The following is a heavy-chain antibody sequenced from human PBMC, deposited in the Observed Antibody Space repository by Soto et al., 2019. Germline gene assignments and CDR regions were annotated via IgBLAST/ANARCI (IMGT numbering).Heavy chain of an antibody. J-gene: IGHJ4*02. D-gene: IGHD3-10*01. CDR1: GFTFSSYA. Sequence: EVQLLESGGGLVQPGGSLRLSCAASGFTFSSYAMNWVRQAPGKGLEWVSVVSGSGGSTSYADSVKGRFSIPRDNPKNTMYQQMTSLRVEDTAVYYCAKRGSGSDFAYWGQGPLVTVS. V-gene: IGHV3-23*01. CDR3: AKRGSGSDFAY. CDR2: VSGSGGST.